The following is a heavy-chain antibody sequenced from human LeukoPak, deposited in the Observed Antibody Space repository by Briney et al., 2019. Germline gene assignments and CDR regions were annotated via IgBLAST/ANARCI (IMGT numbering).Heavy chain of an antibody. V-gene: IGHV7-4-1*02. CDR1: GYTFTSYA. CDR3: AMGYSYGPSDMDV. J-gene: IGHJ6*03. Sequence: GASVKVSCKASGYTFTSYAMNWVRQAPGQGLEWMGWINTNTGNPTYAQGFTGRFAFSLDTSVSTAYLQISSLKAEDTAVYYCAMGYSYGPSDMDVWGKGTTVTVSS. CDR2: INTNTGNP. D-gene: IGHD5-18*01.